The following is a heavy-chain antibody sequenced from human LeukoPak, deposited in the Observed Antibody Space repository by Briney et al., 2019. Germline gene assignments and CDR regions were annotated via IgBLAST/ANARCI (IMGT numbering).Heavy chain of an antibody. J-gene: IGHJ4*02. D-gene: IGHD2-15*01. CDR2: ISGSGGST. CDR3: AKRPYCSGAVCYHIDY. CDR1: GFTFSSYA. Sequence: GGSLRLSCAASGFTFSSYAMSWVRQAPGKGLEWVSAISGSGGSTYYADSVKGRFTISRDNSKNTLYLQMNSLRAEDTAVYYCAKRPYCSGAVCYHIDYWGQGTLVTVSS. V-gene: IGHV3-23*01.